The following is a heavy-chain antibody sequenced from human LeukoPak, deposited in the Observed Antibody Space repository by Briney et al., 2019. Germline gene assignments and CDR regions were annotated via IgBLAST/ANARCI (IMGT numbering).Heavy chain of an antibody. CDR1: GFTFSSYA. CDR3: AKAGIAVPATPEY. V-gene: IGHV3-23*01. J-gene: IGHJ4*02. D-gene: IGHD6-19*01. Sequence: GGSLRLSCAASGFTFSSYAINWGRQAPGNGLEWVSFISSSGGTTYYSDSVKGRFIISRDNSKNTLYLQMNSLRAEDTAVYYCAKAGIAVPATPEYCGQGTQVTVSS. CDR2: ISSSGGTT.